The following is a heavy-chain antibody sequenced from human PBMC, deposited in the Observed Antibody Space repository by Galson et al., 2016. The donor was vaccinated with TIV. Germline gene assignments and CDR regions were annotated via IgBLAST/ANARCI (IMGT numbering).Heavy chain of an antibody. CDR3: ARGARGVDCRGGRCSSNWFDP. CDR2: IIPIFGTA. V-gene: IGHV1-69*13. J-gene: IGHJ5*02. CDR1: GGTFRSYV. Sequence: SVKVSCKASGGTFRSYVISWVRQAPGQGLEWMGGIIPIFGTATYAQKFQDRVTITADESTSTAYMELNSLNSDDTAVYYCARGARGVDCRGGRCSSNWFDPWGQGTLVTVSS. D-gene: IGHD2-15*01.